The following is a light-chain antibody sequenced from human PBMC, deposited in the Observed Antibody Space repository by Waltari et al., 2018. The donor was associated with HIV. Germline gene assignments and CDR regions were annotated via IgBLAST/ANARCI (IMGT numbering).Light chain of an antibody. V-gene: IGLV2-8*01. CDR3: SSYAGSNNFGV. Sequence: QSALTQPPSASGSLGQSVTISCTGTSSDVGGYNYVSWYQQHPGKAPKFMIYEVTNRPTGVPDRFSGYKSGNTASLTVSGLQAEDEAEYYCSSYAGSNNFGVFGGGTKLTVL. J-gene: IGLJ3*02. CDR2: EVT. CDR1: SSDVGGYNY.